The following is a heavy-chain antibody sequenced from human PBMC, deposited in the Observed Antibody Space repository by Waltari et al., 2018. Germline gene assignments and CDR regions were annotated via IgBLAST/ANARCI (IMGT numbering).Heavy chain of an antibody. Sequence: QVQLQESGPGLVKPSATLSLTCTVSGGSISSYYWSWIRQPPGTGLEWIGYIYYSGSTNYNPSLKGRVTISVDTSKNQFSLKLSSVTAADTAVYYCARQGLDYVWGIYPHGWFDPWGQGTLVTVSS. D-gene: IGHD3-16*02. CDR3: ARQGLDYVWGIYPHGWFDP. V-gene: IGHV4-59*01. CDR1: GGSISSYY. J-gene: IGHJ5*02. CDR2: IYYSGST.